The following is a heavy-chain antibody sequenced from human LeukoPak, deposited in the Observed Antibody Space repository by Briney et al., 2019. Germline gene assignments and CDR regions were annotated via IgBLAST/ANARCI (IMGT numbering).Heavy chain of an antibody. CDR3: ARESDYTIDY. CDR1: GFSFTTYW. Sequence: GGSLRLSCAASGFSFTTYWMSWVRQAPGKGLEWVANIKQDGTEKYYVDSVRGRFTISRDNAKNSLYLQMNSLRAEDTAVYYCARESDYTIDYWGQGTLVTVSS. J-gene: IGHJ4*02. D-gene: IGHD4-11*01. V-gene: IGHV3-7*01. CDR2: IKQDGTEK.